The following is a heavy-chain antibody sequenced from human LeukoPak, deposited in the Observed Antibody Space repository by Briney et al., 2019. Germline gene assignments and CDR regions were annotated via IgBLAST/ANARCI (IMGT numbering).Heavy chain of an antibody. D-gene: IGHD6-19*01. V-gene: IGHV3-23*01. J-gene: IGHJ4*02. CDR3: GSSGWYGRFDY. Sequence: GGSLRLSCAASGFTFSSYAMSWVRQAPGKGLEWVSTISGSVGSTYYADSVRGRFTISRDNSKNTLYLQMNSLRAEDTAVYYCGSSGWYGRFDYWGQGTLVTVSS. CDR1: GFTFSSYA. CDR2: ISGSVGST.